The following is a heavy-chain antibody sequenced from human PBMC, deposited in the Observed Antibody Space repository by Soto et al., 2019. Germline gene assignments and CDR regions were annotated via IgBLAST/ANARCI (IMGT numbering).Heavy chain of an antibody. Sequence: QITLKESGPTLVKPTQTLTLTCTFSGFSLSTSGVGVGWIRQPPGKALEWLALIYWDDDKRYSPSLKSRLTITKDTSKNQVVLTMTNMDPVDTATYYCAPTERNWNYVGTGFDPWGQGTLVTVSS. CDR3: APTERNWNYVGTGFDP. J-gene: IGHJ5*02. V-gene: IGHV2-5*02. CDR1: GFSLSTSGVG. D-gene: IGHD1-7*01. CDR2: IYWDDDK.